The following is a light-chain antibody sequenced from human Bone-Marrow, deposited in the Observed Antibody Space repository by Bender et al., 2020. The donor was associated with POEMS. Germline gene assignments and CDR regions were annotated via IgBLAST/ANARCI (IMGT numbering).Light chain of an antibody. CDR3: SSYTGSSTLWV. CDR2: ELT. V-gene: IGLV2-14*02. J-gene: IGLJ3*02. Sequence: QSALTQSASVSGSPGQSIIISCTGTSSDVGSYNLVSWYQQYPGKAPKLMIYELTKRPSGVSDRFSGSKSGYTASLTISGLQAEDEADYYCSSYTGSSTLWVFGGGTKLTVL. CDR1: SSDVGSYNL.